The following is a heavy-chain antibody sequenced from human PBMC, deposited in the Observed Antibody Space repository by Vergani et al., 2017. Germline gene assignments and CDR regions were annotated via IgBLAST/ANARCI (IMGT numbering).Heavy chain of an antibody. CDR2: IWYDGSNK. D-gene: IGHD3-10*01. CDR1: GFTFSSYG. J-gene: IGHJ4*02. CDR3: ARELRLYYYGSGSPSPLDY. Sequence: QVQLVESGGGVVQPGRSLRLSCAASGFTFSSYGMHWVRQAPGKGLEWVAVIWYDGSNKYYADSVKGRFTISRDNSKNTLYLQMNSLRAEDTAVYDCARELRLYYYGSGSPSPLDYWGQGTLVTVSA. V-gene: IGHV3-33*01.